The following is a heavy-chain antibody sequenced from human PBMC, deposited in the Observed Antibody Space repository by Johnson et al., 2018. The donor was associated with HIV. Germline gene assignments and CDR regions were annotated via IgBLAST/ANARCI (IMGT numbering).Heavy chain of an antibody. J-gene: IGHJ3*02. D-gene: IGHD4-17*01. CDR1: GFSFSDYY. Sequence: QVQLVESGGGLVKPGGSLRLSCAASGFSFSDYYMSWIRQAQGKGLEWVSYISSSGSTKYHADFVKGRFTISRDNAKKSLYLQMNSLRAEDTALYYCARDSTPWGADYVGYAFDIWGRGTMVTVSS. CDR3: ARDSTPWGADYVGYAFDI. V-gene: IGHV3-11*04. CDR2: ISSSGSTK.